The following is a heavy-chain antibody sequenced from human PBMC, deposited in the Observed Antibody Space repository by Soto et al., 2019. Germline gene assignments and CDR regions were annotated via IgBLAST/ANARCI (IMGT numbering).Heavy chain of an antibody. CDR2: IHYSGST. CDR3: AREDTALVHFGMDV. D-gene: IGHD5-18*01. CDR1: GGSISSYY. Sequence: SETLSLTCTVSGGSISSYYWSWIRQPPGKGLEWIAYIHYSGSTNYNPSLKSRVTISVDTSKNQFSLKLSSATAADTAMYYCAREDTALVHFGMDVWGQGTTVTVSS. V-gene: IGHV4-59*01. J-gene: IGHJ6*02.